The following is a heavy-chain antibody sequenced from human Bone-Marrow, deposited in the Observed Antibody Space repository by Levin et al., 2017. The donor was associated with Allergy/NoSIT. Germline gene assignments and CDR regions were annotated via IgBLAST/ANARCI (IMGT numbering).Heavy chain of an antibody. J-gene: IGHJ4*02. CDR1: GFTFSSYW. Sequence: SCAASGFTFSSYWMSWVRQAPGKGLEWVANIKQDGSEKYYVDSVKGRFTISRDNAKNSLYLQMNSLRAEDTAVYYCARGSSSWYLLFFDYWGQGTLVTVSS. V-gene: IGHV3-7*01. CDR2: IKQDGSEK. CDR3: ARGSSSWYLLFFDY. D-gene: IGHD6-13*01.